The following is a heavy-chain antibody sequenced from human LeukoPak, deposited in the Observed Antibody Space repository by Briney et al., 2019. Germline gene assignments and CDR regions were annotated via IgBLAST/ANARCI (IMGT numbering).Heavy chain of an antibody. CDR1: GGSISSYY. CDR2: IYYSGST. D-gene: IGHD6-19*01. V-gene: IGHV4-59*01. CDR3: ARGAVAGIDY. J-gene: IGHJ4*02. Sequence: SETLSLTCTVSGGSISSYYWSWIRQPPGKGLEWIGYIYYSGSTNYNPSLKSRVTISVDTSKNQFSLKLSSVTAADTAVYYCARGAVAGIDYWGQGTLVTVSS.